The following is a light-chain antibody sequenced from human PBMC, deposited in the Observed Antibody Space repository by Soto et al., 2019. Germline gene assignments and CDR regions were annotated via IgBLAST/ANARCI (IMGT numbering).Light chain of an antibody. CDR3: QQSYSTPYT. CDR1: QSIRIN. V-gene: IGKV1-39*01. J-gene: IGKJ2*01. Sequence: DIQMTQSPSSLSASVGDKFTITCRASQSIRINLNWYQQKAGKAPKLLIYAASSLQSGVPRRFSGSGSGTVFTLTISSLQAEDVATYSCQQSYSTPYTFGQGTKLEIK. CDR2: AAS.